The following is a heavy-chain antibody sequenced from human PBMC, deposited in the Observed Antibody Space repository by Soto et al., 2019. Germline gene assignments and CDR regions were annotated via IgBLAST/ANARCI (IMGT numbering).Heavy chain of an antibody. V-gene: IGHV3-15*01. CDR1: GFNLSHPW. Sequence: EVQLVQSGGGLVKPGGSLRLSCAAAGFNLSHPWMTWVRQAAWKGLEWVGRIKSETDGGTADYAAPVKGRITISRDDSKNTVYLQMNSLKTEDTAVYYCTKGIYYDLLTGYHDVAYWCQGTLVTVSS. J-gene: IGHJ4*02. CDR2: IKSETDGGTA. CDR3: TKGIYYDLLTGYHDVAY. D-gene: IGHD3-9*01.